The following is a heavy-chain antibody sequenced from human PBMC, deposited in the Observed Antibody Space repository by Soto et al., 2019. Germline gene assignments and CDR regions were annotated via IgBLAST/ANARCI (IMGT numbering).Heavy chain of an antibody. J-gene: IGHJ4*02. CDR3: TTDADYCSSTSCYFDY. D-gene: IGHD2-2*01. CDR2: IKSKTDGGTT. Sequence: EVQLVESGGGLVKPGGSLRLSCAASGFTFSNAWMSWVRQAPGKGLEWVGRIKSKTDGGTTDYAAPVKGRFTISRDDSKNTLYLQMNSLKTEDTAVYYCTTDADYCSSTSCYFDYWGQGTLVTVSS. V-gene: IGHV3-15*01. CDR1: GFTFSNAW.